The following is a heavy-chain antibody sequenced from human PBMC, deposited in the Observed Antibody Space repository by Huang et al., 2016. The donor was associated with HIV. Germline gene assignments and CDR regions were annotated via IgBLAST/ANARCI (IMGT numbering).Heavy chain of an antibody. V-gene: IGHV4-39*02. Sequence: QLQLQESGPGLVKPSETLSLTCTVSGGSIRSDNYYWGWIRQPPGKGLEWLGSIYYSGGPYNNPALKRRVTITVDTSKNHFSLRMRSVTAADTAVYYCARLPGSITMIRGVITDPYWGQGTLVTVSS. D-gene: IGHD3-10*01. CDR2: IYYSGGP. CDR1: GGSIRSDNYY. J-gene: IGHJ4*02. CDR3: ARLPGSITMIRGVITDPY.